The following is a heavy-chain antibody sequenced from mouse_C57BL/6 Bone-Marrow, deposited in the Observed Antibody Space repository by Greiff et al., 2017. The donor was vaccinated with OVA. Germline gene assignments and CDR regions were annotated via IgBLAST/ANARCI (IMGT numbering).Heavy chain of an antibody. CDR1: GYTFTTYP. V-gene: IGHV1-47*01. J-gene: IGHJ3*01. D-gene: IGHD2-4*01. CDR2: FHPYNDDT. CDR3: GRPGDYDGDWFAY. Sequence: QVQLKQSGAELVKPGASVKMSCKASGYTFTTYPIKWMKRNHEKSLEWIGDFHPYNDDTKYNEKFKGKATLTVEKSSSTVYLERSRLTSDDASVYYCGRPGDYDGDWFAYCVQGTLVTVSA.